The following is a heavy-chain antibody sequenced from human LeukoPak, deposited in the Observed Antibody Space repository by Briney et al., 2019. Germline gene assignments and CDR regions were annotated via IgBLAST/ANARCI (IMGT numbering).Heavy chain of an antibody. CDR1: GGSISNYY. CDR2: VNYRGRT. V-gene: IGHV4-59*01. CDR3: ARLLDYGNSGDPDTFDI. Sequence: SETLSLTCTVSGGSISNYYWSWIRQTPGKGLEWIAFVNYRGRTKYNPSLLSRVTISLDMSKSHFSLQLRSVTAVDTAVYYCARLLDYGNSGDPDTFDIWGQGTLVPVSS. J-gene: IGHJ3*02. D-gene: IGHD3-22*01.